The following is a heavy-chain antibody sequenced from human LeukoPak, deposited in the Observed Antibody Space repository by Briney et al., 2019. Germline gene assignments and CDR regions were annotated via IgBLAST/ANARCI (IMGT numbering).Heavy chain of an antibody. CDR3: AAWASSSFGSGYRDY. CDR1: GFTFTSSA. D-gene: IGHD3-10*01. J-gene: IGHJ4*02. Sequence: SVKVSCKASGFTFTSSAMQWVRQARGQRLEWIGWIVVGSGNTNYAQKFQERVTITRDMSTSTPYMELSSLRSEDTAVYYCAAWASSSFGSGYRDYWGQGTLVTVSS. CDR2: IVVGSGNT. V-gene: IGHV1-58*02.